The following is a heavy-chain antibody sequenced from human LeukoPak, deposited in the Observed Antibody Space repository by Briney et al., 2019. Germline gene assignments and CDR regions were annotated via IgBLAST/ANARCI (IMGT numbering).Heavy chain of an antibody. Sequence: ASVKVSCKASGYTFTGYYMHWVRQAPGQGLEWMGWINPNSGGTNYAQKFQGGVTMTRDTSISTAYMELSRLRSDDTAVYYCARDKSITMVRGVIGYWGQGTLVTVSS. V-gene: IGHV1-2*02. J-gene: IGHJ4*02. CDR2: INPNSGGT. D-gene: IGHD3-10*01. CDR1: GYTFTGYY. CDR3: ARDKSITMVRGVIGY.